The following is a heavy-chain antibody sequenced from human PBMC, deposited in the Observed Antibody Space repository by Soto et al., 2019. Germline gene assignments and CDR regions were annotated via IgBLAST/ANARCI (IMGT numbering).Heavy chain of an antibody. CDR3: ALRNSSGWYYWYFDL. Sequence: QVQLVQSGAEVKKPGSSVKVSCKASGGTFSSYTISWVRQAPGQGLEWMGRIIPILGIANYAQKFQGRVTITADKSTSTAYMELSSLRSEDTAVYYCALRNSSGWYYWYFDLWGRGTLVTVSS. J-gene: IGHJ2*01. CDR1: GGTFSSYT. D-gene: IGHD6-19*01. CDR2: IIPILGIA. V-gene: IGHV1-69*02.